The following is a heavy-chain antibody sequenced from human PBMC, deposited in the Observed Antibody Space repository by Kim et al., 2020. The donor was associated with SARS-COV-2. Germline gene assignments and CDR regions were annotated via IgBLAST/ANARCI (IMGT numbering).Heavy chain of an antibody. CDR2: IYYSGST. D-gene: IGHD3-3*01. CDR1: GGSISSYY. Sequence: SETLSLTCTASGGSISSYYWSWIRQPPGKGLEWIGYIYYSGSTNYNPSLKSRVTISVDTSKNQFSLKLSSVTAADTAVYYCARGSSLTIFGVVGWFDPWGQGTLVTVSS. CDR3: ARGSSLTIFGVVGWFDP. J-gene: IGHJ5*02. V-gene: IGHV4-59*01.